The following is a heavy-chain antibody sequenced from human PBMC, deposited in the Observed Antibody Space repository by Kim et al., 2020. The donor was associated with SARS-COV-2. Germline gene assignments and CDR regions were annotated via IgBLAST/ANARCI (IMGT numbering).Heavy chain of an antibody. CDR2: IKQDGSEK. Sequence: GGSLRLSCAASGFTFSSYWMSWVRQAPGKGLEWVANIKQDGSEKYYVDSVKGRFTISRDNAKNSLYLQMNSLRAEDTAVYYCAREKLVYKSHVDYWGQGTLVTVSS. CDR1: GFTFSSYW. D-gene: IGHD2-2*02. CDR3: AREKLVYKSHVDY. J-gene: IGHJ4*02. V-gene: IGHV3-7*03.